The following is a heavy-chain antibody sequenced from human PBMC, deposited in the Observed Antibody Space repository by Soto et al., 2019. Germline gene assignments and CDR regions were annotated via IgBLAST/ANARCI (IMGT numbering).Heavy chain of an antibody. D-gene: IGHD5-18*01. Sequence: QMQLVESGGGVVQPGGSLRLSCAASGFTFNYYPMHWVRQAPGKGLEWVAVVSFDGSNKYYADSVKGRFTISKDNSKNTLDLQMNSLRREDTAVYYCARLPGPLVAVLYSYPLDGREAMSDVDVWGQGTTVTVSS. V-gene: IGHV3-30-3*01. CDR2: VSFDGSNK. CDR1: GFTFNYYP. J-gene: IGHJ6*02. CDR3: ARLPGPLVAVLYSYPLDGREAMSDVDV.